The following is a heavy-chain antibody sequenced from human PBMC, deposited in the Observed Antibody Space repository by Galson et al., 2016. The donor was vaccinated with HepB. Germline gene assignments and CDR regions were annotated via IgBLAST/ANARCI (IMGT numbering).Heavy chain of an antibody. D-gene: IGHD3-9*01. J-gene: IGHJ4*02. CDR2: ISGSGGTT. CDR3: AKTSGALLTGFYLDFDY. CDR1: GFTFSSYA. V-gene: IGHV3-23*01. Sequence: SLRLSCAASGFTFSSYAMNWVRQAPGKGLEWVSNISGSGGTTYYADSVRGRFTISRDNSKNTLYLQMNSLRAEDTAVYYCAKTSGALLTGFYLDFDYWGQGTLVTVSS.